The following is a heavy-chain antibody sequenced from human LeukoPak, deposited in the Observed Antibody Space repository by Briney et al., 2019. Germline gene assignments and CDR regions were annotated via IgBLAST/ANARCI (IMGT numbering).Heavy chain of an antibody. V-gene: IGHV4-59*01. CDR1: GGSISSYY. J-gene: IGHJ4*02. Sequence: SETLSLTCTVSGGSISSYYWSWIRQPPGKGLEWIGYIYNSGSTNHNPSLRSRVTISVDTSKKQFSLKLSSVTAADTAVYYCATSSHDLLDTDYWGQGTLVTVSS. CDR3: ATSSHDLLDTDY. D-gene: IGHD3-22*01. CDR2: IYNSGST.